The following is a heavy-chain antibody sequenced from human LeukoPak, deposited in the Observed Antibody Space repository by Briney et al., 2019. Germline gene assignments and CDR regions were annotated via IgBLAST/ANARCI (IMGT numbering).Heavy chain of an antibody. J-gene: IGHJ4*02. V-gene: IGHV3-48*01. CDR3: ARESDRHHDLWSGYLALDY. CDR1: GFTFSSYS. CDR2: ISPVNNTI. Sequence: GGSLRLSCAASGFTFSSYSMNWVRQTPGKGLEWISYISPVNNTIYYADSVKGRFTISRDDAKNSLDLQMNSLRAEDTAVYYCARESDRHHDLWSGYLALDYWGQGTRVTVPS. D-gene: IGHD3-3*01.